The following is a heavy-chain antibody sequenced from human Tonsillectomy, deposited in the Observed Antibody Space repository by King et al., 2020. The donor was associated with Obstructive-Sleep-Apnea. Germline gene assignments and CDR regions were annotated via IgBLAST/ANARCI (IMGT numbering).Heavy chain of an antibody. V-gene: IGHV2-5*02. D-gene: IGHD2-2*01. CDR3: AHLGYCDSASCYGGVFDY. CDR2: IYWDDDK. CDR1: GFSLTTSGVG. J-gene: IGHJ4*02. Sequence: ITLKESGPTLVKPTQTLTLTCTFSGFSLTTSGVGVGWIRQPPGKALEWLALIYWDDDKRYSPSLKNRLTITKDTSKNQVVLTMTDMDPVDTGTYYCAHLGYCDSASCYGGVFDYCGQGTLVTVSS.